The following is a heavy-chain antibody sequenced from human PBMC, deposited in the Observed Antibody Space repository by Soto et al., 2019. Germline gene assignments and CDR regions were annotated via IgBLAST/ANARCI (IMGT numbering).Heavy chain of an antibody. V-gene: IGHV2-26*01. D-gene: IGHD6-19*01. Sequence: SGPTLVNPTETLTLTCTVSGFSLSNVRMGVSWIRQPPGKALEWLAHIFSNDEKSYSTSLKSRLTISKDTSKSQVVLTMTNMDPVDTATYYCARILNTHAGWYSFYYYGMDVWGQGTTVTVSS. CDR3: ARILNTHAGWYSFYYYGMDV. CDR1: GFSLSNVRMG. J-gene: IGHJ6*02. CDR2: IFSNDEK.